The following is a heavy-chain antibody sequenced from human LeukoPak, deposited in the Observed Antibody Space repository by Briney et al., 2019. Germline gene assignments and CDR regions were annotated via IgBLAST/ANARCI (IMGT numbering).Heavy chain of an antibody. D-gene: IGHD1-26*01. J-gene: IGHJ4*02. CDR1: GFTFSSYS. Sequence: PGGSLRLSCAASGFTFSSYSMNWVRQAPGRGLEWVSSISSSSSYIYYADSVKGRFTISRDNAKNSLYLQMNSLRAEDTAVYYCAREREEWELLRRGPCFDYWGQGTLVTVSS. CDR2: ISSSSSYI. CDR3: AREREEWELLRRGPCFDY. V-gene: IGHV3-21*01.